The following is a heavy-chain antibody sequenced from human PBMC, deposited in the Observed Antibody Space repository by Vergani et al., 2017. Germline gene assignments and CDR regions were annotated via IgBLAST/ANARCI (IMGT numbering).Heavy chain of an antibody. J-gene: IGHJ2*01. D-gene: IGHD6-6*01. V-gene: IGHV3-53*04. CDR1: GFTVSSNY. Sequence: EVQLVESGGGLVPPGGSLRLSCAASGFTVSSNYMSWVRQAPGKGLEWVSVIYSGGSTYYADSVKGRFTISRHNSKNTLYLQMGSLRAEDMAVYYCAREEDSSSYYWYFDLWGRGTLVTVSS. CDR2: IYSGGST. CDR3: AREEDSSSYYWYFDL.